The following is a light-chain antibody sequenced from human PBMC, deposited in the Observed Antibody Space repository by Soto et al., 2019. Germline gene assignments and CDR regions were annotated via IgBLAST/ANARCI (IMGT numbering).Light chain of an antibody. J-gene: IGLJ1*01. CDR3: CSYAGSSTPYV. V-gene: IGLV2-23*01. Sequence: SVLTQPASVSGSPGQSITISCTGTSSDVGSYNLVSWYQQHPGKAPKLMIYEGSKRPSGVSNRFSGSKSGNTASLTISGLQAEDEADYYCCSYAGSSTPYVFGTGTK. CDR2: EGS. CDR1: SSDVGSYNL.